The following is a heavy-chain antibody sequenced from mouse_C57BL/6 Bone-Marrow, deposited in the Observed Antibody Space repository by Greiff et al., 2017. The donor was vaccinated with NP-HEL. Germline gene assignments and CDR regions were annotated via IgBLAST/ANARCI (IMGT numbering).Heavy chain of an antibody. J-gene: IGHJ3*01. V-gene: IGHV2-2*01. CDR1: GFSLTSYG. Sequence: VQVVESGPGLVQPSQSLSITCTVSGFSLTSYGVHWVRQSPGKGLEWLGVIWSGGSTDYNAAFISRLSISKDNSKSQVFFKMNSLQADDTAIYYCARNNDYSNWFAYWGQGTLVTVSA. CDR3: ARNNDYSNWFAY. D-gene: IGHD2-5*01. CDR2: IWSGGST.